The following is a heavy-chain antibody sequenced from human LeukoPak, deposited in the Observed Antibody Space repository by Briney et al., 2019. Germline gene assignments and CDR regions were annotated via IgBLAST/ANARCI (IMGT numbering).Heavy chain of an antibody. J-gene: IGHJ4*02. Sequence: GGSLRLSCAASGFTFSSYAMSWVRQAPGKGLEWVSYISSSGSTIYYADSVKGRFTISRDNAKNSLYLQMNSLRAEDTAVYYCARDTSERTAAGTWDYWGQGTLVTVSS. CDR1: GFTFSSYA. CDR2: ISSSGSTI. D-gene: IGHD6-13*01. CDR3: ARDTSERTAAGTWDY. V-gene: IGHV3-48*04.